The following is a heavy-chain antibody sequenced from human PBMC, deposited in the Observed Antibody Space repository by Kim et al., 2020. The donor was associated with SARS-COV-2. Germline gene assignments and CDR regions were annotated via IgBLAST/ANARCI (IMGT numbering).Heavy chain of an antibody. V-gene: IGHV7-4-1*02. CDR3: ARDGPCSGGSCYVDY. Sequence: ASVKVSCKASGYTFTSYAMNWVRQAPGQGLEWMGWINTNTGSPTYAQGFTGRFVFSLDTSVSTAYLQISSLKAEDTAVYYCARDGPCSGGSCYVDYWGQGTLVTVSS. J-gene: IGHJ4*02. D-gene: IGHD2-15*01. CDR1: GYTFTSYA. CDR2: INTNTGSP.